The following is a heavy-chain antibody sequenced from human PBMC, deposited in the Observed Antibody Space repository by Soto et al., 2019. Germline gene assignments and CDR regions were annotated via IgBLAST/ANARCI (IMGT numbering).Heavy chain of an antibody. Sequence: PGGSLRLSCAASGFTFSSYAMSWVRQAPGKGLEWVSAISGSGGSTYYADSVKGRFTISRDNSKNTLYLQMNSLRAEDTAVYYCAKDGPRYCSGGSCYFDYWGQGTLVTVSS. J-gene: IGHJ4*02. D-gene: IGHD2-15*01. CDR1: GFTFSSYA. CDR3: AKDGPRYCSGGSCYFDY. CDR2: ISGSGGST. V-gene: IGHV3-23*01.